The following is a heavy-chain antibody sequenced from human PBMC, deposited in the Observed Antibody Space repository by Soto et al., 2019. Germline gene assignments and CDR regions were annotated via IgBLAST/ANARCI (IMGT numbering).Heavy chain of an antibody. CDR1: GGSLSISTYY. Sequence: PSETLSLTCTVSGGSLSISTYYWGWIRQSPGKGLEWIASIFYSGSTNYNPSLKSRMIILVDKSKNQFSLKMSSVTAADTAVYYCASQRYCDDDCYLFDYWGQGTLVTVSS. CDR3: ASQRYCDDDCYLFDY. V-gene: IGHV4-39*07. D-gene: IGHD2-21*02. CDR2: IFYSGST. J-gene: IGHJ4*02.